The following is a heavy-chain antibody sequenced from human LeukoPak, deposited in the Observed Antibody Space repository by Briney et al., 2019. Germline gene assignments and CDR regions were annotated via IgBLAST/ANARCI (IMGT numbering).Heavy chain of an antibody. J-gene: IGHJ4*02. CDR3: ASIAVAGYSSDY. V-gene: IGHV3-9*01. Sequence: PGRSLRLSCAASGFTFDDYAMHWVRQAPGKGLEWVSGISWNSGSIGYADSVKGRFTISRDNAKNSLYLQMNSLRAEDTALYYCASIAVAGYSSDYWGQGTLVTVSS. CDR1: GFTFDDYA. CDR2: ISWNSGSI. D-gene: IGHD6-19*01.